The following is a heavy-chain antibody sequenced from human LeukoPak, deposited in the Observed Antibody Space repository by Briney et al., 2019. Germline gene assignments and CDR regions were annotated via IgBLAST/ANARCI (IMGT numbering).Heavy chain of an antibody. CDR1: GFTFTSLS. D-gene: IGHD3-3*01. J-gene: IGHJ4*02. Sequence: PGRSHRPSWAAAGFTFTSLSTNWARQPPGRGRGWASLIRSSSSTIYYADPVKGRFSISRDNAKNSLYLQMNSLRAEDTAVDYCARDATPSYYDFWSGYVYYFDYWGQGTLVTVSS. CDR2: IRSSSSTI. CDR3: ARDATPSYYDFWSGYVYYFDY. V-gene: IGHV3-21*01.